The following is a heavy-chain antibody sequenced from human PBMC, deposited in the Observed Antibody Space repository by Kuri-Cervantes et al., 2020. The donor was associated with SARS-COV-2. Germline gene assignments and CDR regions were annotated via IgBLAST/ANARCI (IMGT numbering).Heavy chain of an antibody. CDR3: ARGALRNIVVVVAATHEFDY. J-gene: IGHJ4*02. D-gene: IGHD2-15*01. V-gene: IGHV3-9*01. Sequence: SLKISCAASGFTFDDYAMHWVRQAPGKGLEWVSGISWNSGSIGYADSVKGRFTISRDNAKNSLYLQMNSLRAEDTAVYYCARGALRNIVVVVAATHEFDYWGQGTLVTVSS. CDR2: ISWNSGSI. CDR1: GFTFDDYA.